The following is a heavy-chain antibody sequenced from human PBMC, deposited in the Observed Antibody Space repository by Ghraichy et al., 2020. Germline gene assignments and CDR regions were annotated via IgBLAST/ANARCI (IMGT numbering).Heavy chain of an antibody. V-gene: IGHV1-3*01. CDR2: INPDNDNT. D-gene: IGHD6-19*01. CDR3: TRDGGFGWHGHS. CDR1: GNTFTRYT. Sequence: ASVKVSCKTSGNTFTRYTLHWMRQAPGQGLEWMAWINPDNDNTKYSQKYQGRVTITSDTSATTAYMELSSLRLEDTAVYFCTRDGGFGWHGHSWGQGTPVTVSS. J-gene: IGHJ4*02.